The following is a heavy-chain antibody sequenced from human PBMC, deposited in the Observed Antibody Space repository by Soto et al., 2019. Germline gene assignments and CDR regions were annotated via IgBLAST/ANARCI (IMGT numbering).Heavy chain of an antibody. Sequence: QVQLVQSGAEVKKPGSSVKVSCKASGGTFSSYTISWVRQAPGQGLEWMGRIIPILGIANYAQKFQGRVTITADKSTSTAYMELSSLRSADTAVYYCARDVNCSGGSCYTAWFDPWGQGTLVTVSS. CDR2: IIPILGIA. CDR3: ARDVNCSGGSCYTAWFDP. J-gene: IGHJ5*02. CDR1: GGTFSSYT. V-gene: IGHV1-69*02. D-gene: IGHD2-15*01.